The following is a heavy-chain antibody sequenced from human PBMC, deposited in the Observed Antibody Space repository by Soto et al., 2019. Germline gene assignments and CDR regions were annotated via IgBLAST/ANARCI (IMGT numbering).Heavy chain of an antibody. CDR1: GYTFTSYG. CDR3: ARGRYVDY. V-gene: IGHV1-18*01. D-gene: IGHD1-1*01. CDR2: ISAHNGNT. J-gene: IGHJ4*02. Sequence: QVHLVQSGAEVKKPGASVKVSCKASGYTFTSYGITWVREAPGQGLEWMGWISAHNGNTDYAHKLQGRVIVTRDTTTSTAYMPLRSLITDDTAVYYCARGRYVDYWGQGALVTVSS.